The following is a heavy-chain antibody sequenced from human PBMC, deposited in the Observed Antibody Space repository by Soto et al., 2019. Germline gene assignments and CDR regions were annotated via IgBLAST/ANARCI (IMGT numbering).Heavy chain of an antibody. CDR2: INPNSGGT. CDR3: ARAMGDYSDDPFDI. D-gene: IGHD4-17*01. V-gene: IGHV1-2*04. Sequence: ASVKVSCKASGYTFTGYYMHWVRQAPGQGLEWMGWINPNSGGTNYAQNIQGWVTMTRDTSISTAYMELSRLRSDDTAVYYCARAMGDYSDDPFDIWGQGTTVTVSS. CDR1: GYTFTGYY. J-gene: IGHJ3*02.